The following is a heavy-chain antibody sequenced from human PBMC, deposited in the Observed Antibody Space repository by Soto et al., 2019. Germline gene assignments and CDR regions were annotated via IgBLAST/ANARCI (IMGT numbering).Heavy chain of an antibody. J-gene: IGHJ4*02. CDR2: ISWNSGSI. CDR1: GFTFDDYA. V-gene: IGHV3-9*01. Sequence: GGSLRLSCAASGFTFDDYAMHWVRQAPGKGLEWVSGISWNSGSIGYADSVKGRFTISRDNAKNSLYLQMNSLRAEDTALYYCAKDKGIAVAANFDYWGQGTLVTVSS. CDR3: AKDKGIAVAANFDY. D-gene: IGHD6-19*01.